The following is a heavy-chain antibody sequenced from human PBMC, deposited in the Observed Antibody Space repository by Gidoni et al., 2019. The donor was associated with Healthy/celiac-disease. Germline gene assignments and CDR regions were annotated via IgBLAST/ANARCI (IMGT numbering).Heavy chain of an antibody. CDR3: VVPAAPFDY. J-gene: IGHJ4*02. CDR2: ISYDGSNK. D-gene: IGHD2-2*01. CDR1: GFTFRSYA. Sequence: QVQLVESGGGVVQPGRSLRLSCAASGFTFRSYAMHWVRQAPGKGLEWVAVISYDGSNKYYADSVKGRFTISRDNSKNTLYLQMNSLRAEDTAVYYAVVPAAPFDYWGQGTLVTVSS. V-gene: IGHV3-30-3*01.